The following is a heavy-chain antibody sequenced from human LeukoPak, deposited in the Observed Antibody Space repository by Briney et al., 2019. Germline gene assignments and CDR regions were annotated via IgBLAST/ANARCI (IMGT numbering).Heavy chain of an antibody. V-gene: IGHV3-30*02. CDR3: AKDRDYGDYPSAYYYYMDV. D-gene: IGHD4-17*01. CDR1: GFTFSSYG. CDR2: IRYDGTNK. Sequence: GGSLRLSCAASGFTFSSYGIHWVRQAPGKGLEWVSSIRYDGTNKWYADSVKGRFTISRDNSKNTLYLQMNSLRVEDTAVYHCAKDRDYGDYPSAYYYYMDVWGNGTTVTVSS. J-gene: IGHJ6*03.